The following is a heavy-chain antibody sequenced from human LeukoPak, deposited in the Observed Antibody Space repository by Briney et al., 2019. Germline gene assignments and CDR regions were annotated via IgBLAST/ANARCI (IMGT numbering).Heavy chain of an antibody. CDR3: ARDSSGTLSGGGWFDP. V-gene: IGHV4-38-2*02. J-gene: IGHJ5*02. CDR1: NYSINDGYY. CDR2: VYHSGAT. Sequence: SETLSLTCTVSNYSINDGYYWGWIRQPPGKGLQWIGGVYHSGATYQNPSLKSRVTISVDMSKNQFSLNLTSVTAADTAVYYCARDSSGTLSGGGWFDPWGQGTLVTVSS. D-gene: IGHD6-19*01.